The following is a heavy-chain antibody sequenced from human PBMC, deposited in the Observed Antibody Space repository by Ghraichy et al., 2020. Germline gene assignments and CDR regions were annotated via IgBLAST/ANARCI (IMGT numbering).Heavy chain of an antibody. Sequence: SETLSLTCAVYGGSFSGYYWSWIRQPPGKGLEWIGEINHSGSTNYNPSLKSRVTISVDTSKNQFSLKLSSVTAADTAVYYCARGLWGGMHYWGQGTLVTVSS. CDR1: GGSFSGYY. J-gene: IGHJ4*02. CDR2: INHSGST. V-gene: IGHV4-34*01. CDR3: ARGLWGGMHY. D-gene: IGHD3-16*01.